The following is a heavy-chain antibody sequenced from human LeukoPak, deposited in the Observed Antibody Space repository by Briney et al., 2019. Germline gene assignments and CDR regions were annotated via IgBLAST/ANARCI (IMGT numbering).Heavy chain of an antibody. CDR1: GFTFSNYA. CDR2: ITGNALNT. D-gene: IGHD3-22*01. Sequence: GGSLRLSCAASGFTFSNYAMSWVRQAPGKGLEWVSSITGNALNTYQADFIKGRFTITRDDSKNTLYLHLSSLRVEDTAVYYCAKLQDFYDNSGYSYFDNWGQGTLVTVSS. J-gene: IGHJ4*02. CDR3: AKLQDFYDNSGYSYFDN. V-gene: IGHV3-23*01.